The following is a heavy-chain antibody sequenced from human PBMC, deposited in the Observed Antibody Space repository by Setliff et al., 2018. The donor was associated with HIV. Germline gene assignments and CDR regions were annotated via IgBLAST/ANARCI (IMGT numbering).Heavy chain of an antibody. Sequence: KASETLSLTCAVSGYSISSGYYWGWIRQPPGKGLEWIGSIYHSGSTYYNPSLKSRVTISVDTSKNQFSLKLSSVTAADTAVYYCARGDILTGYYSYYFDYWGQGTLVTVSS. CDR2: IYHSGST. D-gene: IGHD3-9*01. CDR1: GYSISSGYY. CDR3: ARGDILTGYYSYYFDY. J-gene: IGHJ4*02. V-gene: IGHV4-38-2*01.